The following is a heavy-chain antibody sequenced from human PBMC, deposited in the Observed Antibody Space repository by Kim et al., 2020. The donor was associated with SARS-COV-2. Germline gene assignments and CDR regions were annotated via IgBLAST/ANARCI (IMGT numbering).Heavy chain of an antibody. V-gene: IGHV4-61*01. Sequence: SETLSLTCTVSGGSVSSGSYYWSWIRQPPGKGLEWIGYIYYSGSTNYNPSLKSRVTISVDTSKNQFSLKLSSVTAADTAVYYCARGSPAAMNFDYWGQGT. CDR1: GGSVSSGSYY. CDR3: ARGSPAAMNFDY. J-gene: IGHJ4*02. D-gene: IGHD2-2*01. CDR2: IYYSGST.